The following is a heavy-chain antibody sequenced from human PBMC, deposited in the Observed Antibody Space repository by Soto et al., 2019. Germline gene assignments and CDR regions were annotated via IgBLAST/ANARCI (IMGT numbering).Heavy chain of an antibody. V-gene: IGHV4-39*01. CDR3: ARQASGYYYGWFDP. Sequence: SETLSLTCTVSGGSIIDGGYYWSWIRQHPGKGLEWIGYIYYSGSTYYTPSLKSRVTISVDTSNNQFSLKLSSVTAADTAVYYCARQASGYYYGWFDPWGQGTLVTVSS. J-gene: IGHJ5*02. D-gene: IGHD3-22*01. CDR2: IYYSGST. CDR1: GGSIIDGGYY.